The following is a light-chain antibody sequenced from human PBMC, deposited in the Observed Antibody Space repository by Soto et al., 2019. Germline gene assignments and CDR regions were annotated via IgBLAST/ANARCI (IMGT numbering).Light chain of an antibody. CDR2: EVN. Sequence: QSALTQPPSASGSPGQSVTISCTGTSSDVGGYKYVSWYQLHPGKAPKLMIFEVNKRPSGVPDRFSGSKSGNTASLTVSGLQAEDEADYYCSSYAGINNVGVFGTGTKLTVL. J-gene: IGLJ1*01. V-gene: IGLV2-8*01. CDR1: SSDVGGYKY. CDR3: SSYAGINNVGV.